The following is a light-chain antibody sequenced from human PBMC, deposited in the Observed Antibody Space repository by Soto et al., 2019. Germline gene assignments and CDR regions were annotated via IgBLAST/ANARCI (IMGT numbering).Light chain of an antibody. Sequence: EIVLTQSPATLSLSPGERATLSCRASHSVSTSLAWYQQKPGQAPRRLIYDASNRATGIPARFSGSGSGTDVTLTIGSLEPEDFAVYYCQQRSTWPPFTFGPGTKVDIK. CDR1: HSVSTS. CDR3: QQRSTWPPFT. J-gene: IGKJ3*01. V-gene: IGKV3-11*01. CDR2: DAS.